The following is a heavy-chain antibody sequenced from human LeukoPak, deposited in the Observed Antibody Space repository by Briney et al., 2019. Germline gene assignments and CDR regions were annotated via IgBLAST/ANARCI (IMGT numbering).Heavy chain of an antibody. J-gene: IGHJ4*02. Sequence: GGSLRLSCAASGFGFSVYWMHWVRQAPGKGLVWVSRISGDGTTTTYADSVKGRFTISRDNAKNILYLQMNSLRAEDTAIYYCARSQFDYWGQGILVTVSS. CDR3: ARSQFDY. CDR1: GFGFSVYW. CDR2: ISGDGTTT. V-gene: IGHV3-74*01.